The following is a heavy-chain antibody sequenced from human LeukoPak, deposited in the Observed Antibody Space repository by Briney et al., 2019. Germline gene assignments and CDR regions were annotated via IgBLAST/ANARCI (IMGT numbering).Heavy chain of an antibody. D-gene: IGHD3-10*01. J-gene: IGHJ4*02. CDR1: GFTFRNYW. V-gene: IGHV3-7*01. Sequence: GGSLRLSCAASGFTFRNYWMSWVRQAPGKGLEWVANIKKDGSEKYYVDSVKGRFTISRDSAENSLYLEMNSLRAEDTAVYYCAREDGFRDYWGQGTLVTVSS. CDR3: AREDGFRDY. CDR2: IKKDGSEK.